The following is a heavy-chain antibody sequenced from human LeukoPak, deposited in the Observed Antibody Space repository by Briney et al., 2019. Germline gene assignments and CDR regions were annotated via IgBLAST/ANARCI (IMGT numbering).Heavy chain of an antibody. D-gene: IGHD2-15*01. V-gene: IGHV4-34*01. CDR2: INHSGRT. Sequence: SETLSLTCAVYGGSFSENYWTWIRQPPGKGLEWIGEINHSGRTNYNPSLKSRVTISVDSSKNQFSLELSSVTAADTAVYYCERGRGVVVRDWFDYWGQGTLVTVSS. CDR3: ERGRGVVVRDWFDY. CDR1: GGSFSENY. J-gene: IGHJ4*02.